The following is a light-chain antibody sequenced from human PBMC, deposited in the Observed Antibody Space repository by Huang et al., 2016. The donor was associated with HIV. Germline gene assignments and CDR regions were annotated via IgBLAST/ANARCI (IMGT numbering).Light chain of an antibody. CDR2: CAS. J-gene: IGKJ1*01. CDR3: QQYNNWPPT. V-gene: IGKV3-15*01. Sequence: EILMTQSPATLSVSQGERATLSCRASQSVSNNFAWYQQNPGQAPRLLIQCASTRATGIPARFSGSGSGTEFTLTISSLQSEDFAVYYCQQYNNWPPTFGQGTKVEIK. CDR1: QSVSNN.